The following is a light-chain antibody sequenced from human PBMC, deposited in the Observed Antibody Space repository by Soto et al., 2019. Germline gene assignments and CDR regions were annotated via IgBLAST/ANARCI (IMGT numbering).Light chain of an antibody. V-gene: IGKV1-5*01. CDR3: QQYNSWPWT. J-gene: IGKJ1*01. CDR2: GAS. Sequence: EIQMTQSPSTLSGSVGDRATITCRASQSISSCLAWYQQKPGEAPRLLIYGASTMTSGVPARFSGSGSGTDFTLTISSLQSEDFAVYYRQQYNSWPWTFGQGTKVDIK. CDR1: QSISSC.